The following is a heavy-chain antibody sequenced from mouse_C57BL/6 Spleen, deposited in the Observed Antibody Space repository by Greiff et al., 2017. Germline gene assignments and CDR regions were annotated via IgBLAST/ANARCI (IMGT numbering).Heavy chain of an antibody. V-gene: IGHV1-15*01. CDR2: IDPETGGT. D-gene: IGHD1-1*01. CDR3: TRRSVVATDYAMDY. Sequence: QVQLKQSGAELVRPGASVTLSCKASGYTFTDYEMHWVKQTPVHGLEWIGAIDPETGGTAYNQKFKGKAILTADKSSSTAYMELRSLTSEDSAVYYCTRRSVVATDYAMDYWGQGTSVTVSS. CDR1: GYTFTDYE. J-gene: IGHJ4*01.